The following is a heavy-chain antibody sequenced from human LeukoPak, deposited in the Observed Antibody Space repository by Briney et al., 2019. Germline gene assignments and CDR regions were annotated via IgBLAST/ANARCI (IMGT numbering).Heavy chain of an antibody. CDR1: GYSISSGYY. D-gene: IGHD3-9*01. V-gene: IGHV4-38-2*01. Sequence: PSETLSFTCAVSGYSISSGYYWGWIRPPPGKGLEWIGIIYHSGSTYYNPSLKSRVTISVDTSKNQFSLKLSSVTAADTAVYYCARHSSKYYDILTGYYNGYYYYMDVWGKGTTVTVSS. CDR3: ARHSSKYYDILTGYYNGYYYYMDV. CDR2: IYHSGST. J-gene: IGHJ6*03.